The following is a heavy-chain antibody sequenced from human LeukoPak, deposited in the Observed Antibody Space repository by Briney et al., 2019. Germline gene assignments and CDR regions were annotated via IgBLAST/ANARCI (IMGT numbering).Heavy chain of an antibody. Sequence: PSETLSLTCTVSGGSISSYYWSWIRQPPGKGLEWIGYIYYSGSTNYNPSLKSRVTISVDTSKNQFSLKLSSVTAADTAVYYCAISAGYCSGGSCYPQHIDYWGQGTLVTVSS. CDR2: IYYSGST. V-gene: IGHV4-59*01. CDR3: AISAGYCSGGSCYPQHIDY. CDR1: GGSISSYY. D-gene: IGHD2-15*01. J-gene: IGHJ4*02.